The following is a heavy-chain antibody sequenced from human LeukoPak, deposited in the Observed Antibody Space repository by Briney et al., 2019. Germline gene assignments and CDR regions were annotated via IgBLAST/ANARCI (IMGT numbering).Heavy chain of an antibody. CDR3: AKGLKYYYGSGLWGDEDAFDI. Sequence: PGGSLRLSCAASGFTFSSYAMSWVRQAPGKGLEWVSAISGSGGSTYYADSVKGRFTISRDNSKNTLYLQMNSLRAEDTAVYYCAKGLKYYYGSGLWGDEDAFDIWGQGTMVTVSS. CDR2: ISGSGGST. D-gene: IGHD3-10*01. J-gene: IGHJ3*02. V-gene: IGHV3-23*01. CDR1: GFTFSSYA.